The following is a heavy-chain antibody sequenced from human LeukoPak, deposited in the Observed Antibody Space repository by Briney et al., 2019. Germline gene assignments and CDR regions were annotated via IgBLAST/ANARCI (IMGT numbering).Heavy chain of an antibody. CDR2: INPSGGST. V-gene: IGHV1-46*01. CDR3: ARAYSTSPRNGFDF. J-gene: IGHJ3*01. Sequence: GASVKVFCKASGYTFTSYYIHWVRQAPGQGLEWMGIINPSGGSTSHAQKFQGRVTMTRDMSTSTVYMELSSLRSEDTAVYYCARAYSTSPRNGFDFWGQGTMVTVSS. D-gene: IGHD6-6*01. CDR1: GYTFTSYY.